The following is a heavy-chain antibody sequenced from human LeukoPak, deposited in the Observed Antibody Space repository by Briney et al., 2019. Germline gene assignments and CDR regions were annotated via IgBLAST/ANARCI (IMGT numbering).Heavy chain of an antibody. D-gene: IGHD1-26*01. CDR2: IRPDGSDT. CDR3: GKHDSASDY. Sequence: GGSLRLSCGASGFIFSTYGMHWVRQAPGKGLEWVSFIRPDGSDTSYAGSVKGRFTISRDNSKNTLYLQMNTLRPDDTAIYYRGKHDSASDYWGQGTLVTVSS. J-gene: IGHJ4*02. CDR1: GFIFSTYG. V-gene: IGHV3-30*02.